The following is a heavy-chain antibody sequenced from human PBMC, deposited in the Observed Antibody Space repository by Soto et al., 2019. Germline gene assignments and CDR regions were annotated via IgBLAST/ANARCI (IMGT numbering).Heavy chain of an antibody. D-gene: IGHD6-19*01. CDR2: IGGGGSRT. J-gene: IGHJ4*02. V-gene: IGHV3-23*01. CDR1: GFTFSEYA. Sequence: GGSLRLSCAASGFTFSEYAMSWVRQAPGRGLEWVSAIGGGGSRTDDVDSVKGRFTVSRDNSKSTLYLQMDSLRAEDTAVYYCAKDRKSGSGWYWDYWGQGTLVTVSS. CDR3: AKDRKSGSGWYWDY.